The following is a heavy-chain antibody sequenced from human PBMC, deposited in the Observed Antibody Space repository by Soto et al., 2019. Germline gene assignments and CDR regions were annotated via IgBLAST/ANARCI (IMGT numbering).Heavy chain of an antibody. CDR2: ISSSSSTI. J-gene: IGHJ4*02. CDR1: GFTFSSYS. V-gene: IGHV3-48*02. D-gene: IGHD5-12*01. CDR3: ARVSLLVATIEAYYFDY. Sequence: GGSLRLSCAASGFTFSSYSMNWVRQAPGKGLEWVSYISSSSSTIYYADSVKGRFTISRDNAKNSLYLQMNSLRDEDTAVYYCARVSLLVATIEAYYFDYWGQGTLVTVSS.